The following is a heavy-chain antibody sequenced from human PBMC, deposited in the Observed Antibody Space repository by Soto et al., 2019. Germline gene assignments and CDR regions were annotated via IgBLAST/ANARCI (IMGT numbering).Heavy chain of an antibody. CDR1: GGSISSYY. Sequence: SETLSRTCTVSGGSISSYYWSWIRQPPGKGLEWIGYIYYSGSTNYNPSLKSRVTISVDTSKNQFSLKLSSVTAADTAVYYCARHELGYFDYWGQGTLVTVSS. CDR3: ARHELGYFDY. J-gene: IGHJ4*02. CDR2: IYYSGST. V-gene: IGHV4-59*08. D-gene: IGHD1-26*01.